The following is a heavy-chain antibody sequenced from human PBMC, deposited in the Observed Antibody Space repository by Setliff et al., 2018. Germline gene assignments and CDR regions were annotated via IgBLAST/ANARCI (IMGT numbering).Heavy chain of an antibody. Sequence: GGSLRLSCAASGFTFSTAWMNWVRQAPGKGLEWVGRIKGKNDGLATDYAAPVKGRFTISRDDSKNTLCLQMISLKTEDTAVYYCTTDPSPTFGGVIGAAFDFWGQGTMVTVSS. CDR1: GFTFSTAW. CDR2: IKGKNDGLAT. J-gene: IGHJ3*01. CDR3: TTDPSPTFGGVIGAAFDF. V-gene: IGHV3-15*07. D-gene: IGHD3-16*01.